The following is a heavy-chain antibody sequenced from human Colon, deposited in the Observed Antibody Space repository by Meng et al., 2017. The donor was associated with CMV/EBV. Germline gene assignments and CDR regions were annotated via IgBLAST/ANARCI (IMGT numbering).Heavy chain of an antibody. J-gene: IGHJ6*02. D-gene: IGHD1-26*01. Sequence: GGSLRLSCAASGFTFSSYSMNWVRQAPGKGREWVSSISSSSSYIYYADSVKGRFTISRDNAKNSLYLQMNSLRAEDTAVYYCARERGGYGSYSYYYYGMDVWGQGTTVTVSS. CDR1: GFTFSSYS. CDR2: ISSSSSYI. CDR3: ARERGGYGSYSYYYYGMDV. V-gene: IGHV3-21*01.